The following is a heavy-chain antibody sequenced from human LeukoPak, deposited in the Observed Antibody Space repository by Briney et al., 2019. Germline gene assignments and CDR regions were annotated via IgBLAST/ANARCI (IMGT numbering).Heavy chain of an antibody. CDR3: ATYRQVLLPFES. D-gene: IGHD2-8*02. V-gene: IGHV3-48*03. CDR1: GFTFSSYG. CDR2: ISSGGATV. J-gene: IGHJ4*02. Sequence: GGSLRLSCAASGFTFSSYGMSWVRQAPGKGLEWVSYISSGGATVYYADSVKGRFTISRDNAKNSLYLQMNSLRAEDTAIYYCATYRQVLLPFESWGQGTLVTVSS.